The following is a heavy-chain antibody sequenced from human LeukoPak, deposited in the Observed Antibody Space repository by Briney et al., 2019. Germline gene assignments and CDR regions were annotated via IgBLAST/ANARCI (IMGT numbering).Heavy chain of an antibody. Sequence: ASVKVSCKASGYTFTSNYIHWVRQAPGQGLEWMGMIYPRDGSTGYAQKFQGRVAVARDTSTSTVHMELSGLRSEDTAVYYCARDQEGFDYWGQGTLVTVSS. V-gene: IGHV1-46*01. CDR2: IYPRDGST. CDR3: ARDQEGFDY. J-gene: IGHJ4*02. CDR1: GYTFTSNY.